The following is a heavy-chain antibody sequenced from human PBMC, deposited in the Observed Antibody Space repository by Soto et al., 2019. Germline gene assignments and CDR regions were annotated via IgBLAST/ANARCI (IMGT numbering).Heavy chain of an antibody. J-gene: IGHJ4*02. V-gene: IGHV3-73*01. CDR2: IRSKTNNYAT. Sequence: GGSLRLSCAASGLTFSDSAIHWVRQASGKGLEWVGRIRSKTNNYATTYAASVKGRFTISIDDSKNTAYLQMNSLKTEDTAVYYCTKTEQGRPFDYWGQGTLVTVSS. CDR1: GLTFSDSA. CDR3: TKTEQGRPFDY.